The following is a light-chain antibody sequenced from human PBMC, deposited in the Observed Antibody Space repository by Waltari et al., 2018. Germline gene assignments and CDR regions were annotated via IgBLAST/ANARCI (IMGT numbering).Light chain of an antibody. J-gene: IGLJ1*01. V-gene: IGLV3-10*01. Sequence: SYELTQTPSVSVSPGQTARIPCSGHDLPRKYAYWFQQKSGQAPRLVIYEDTKRPSGIPERFSGSSSGTVATLTITGAQVDDEADYYCYSSDSTGLRVFGGGTTVVVL. CDR2: EDT. CDR1: DLPRKY. CDR3: YSSDSTGLRV.